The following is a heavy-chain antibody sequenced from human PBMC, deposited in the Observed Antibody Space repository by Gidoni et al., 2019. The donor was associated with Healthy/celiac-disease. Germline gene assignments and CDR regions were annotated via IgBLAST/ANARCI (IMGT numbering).Heavy chain of an antibody. CDR3: AKAGYCSGGSCYPSYFQH. CDR2: ISGSGGST. J-gene: IGHJ1*01. D-gene: IGHD2-15*01. Sequence: EVQLLESGGGLVQPGGSLRLSCAASGFTFSSYAMSWVRQAPGKGLEWVSAISGSGGSTYYADSVKGRFTISRDNSKNTLYLQMNSLRAEDTAVYYCAKAGYCSGGSCYPSYFQHWGQGTLVTVSS. CDR1: GFTFSSYA. V-gene: IGHV3-23*01.